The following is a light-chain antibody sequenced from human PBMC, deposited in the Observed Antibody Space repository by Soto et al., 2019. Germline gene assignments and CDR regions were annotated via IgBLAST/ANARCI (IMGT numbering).Light chain of an antibody. CDR2: EVS. J-gene: IGLJ1*01. CDR1: TGDVGAYNY. V-gene: IGLV2-14*01. Sequence: SARTQRESVAGATGVAITSSCTRTTGDVGAYNYVSWYQQHPGKAPRVMIYEVSYRPSGVSNRFSGSRSGNTASLTISGLQAEDEADYYCSSFTTSTTLVLGSGTKVT. CDR3: SSFTTSTTLV.